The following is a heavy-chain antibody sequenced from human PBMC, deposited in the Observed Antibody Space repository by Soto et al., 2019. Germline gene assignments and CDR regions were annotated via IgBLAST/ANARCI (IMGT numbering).Heavy chain of an antibody. Sequence: QVQLVQSGGEVKKPGASVKVSCKTSGYSFTTYGISWVRQAPGQGLEWIGWISTHNGDTEFAQNFQGRVTMTTDTSTTTAYMEQRSLRSDDTAVYYCAREGSRPYYYYGMDVWGPGTTVTVSS. CDR3: AREGSRPYYYYGMDV. V-gene: IGHV1-18*01. J-gene: IGHJ6*02. CDR1: GYSFTTYG. CDR2: ISTHNGDT. D-gene: IGHD2-15*01.